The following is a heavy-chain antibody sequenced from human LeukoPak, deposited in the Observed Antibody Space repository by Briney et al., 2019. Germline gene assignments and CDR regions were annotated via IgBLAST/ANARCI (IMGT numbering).Heavy chain of an antibody. D-gene: IGHD1-26*01. CDR3: ARELLGSGNPGGYNWFDP. CDR1: GGSISSSSYY. J-gene: IGHJ5*02. CDR2: IYYSGST. Sequence: SETLSLTCTVSGGSISSSSYYWGWIRQPPGKGLEWIGSIYYSGSTYYNPSLKSRVTISVDTSKNQFSLKLSSVTAADTAVYYCARELLGSGNPGGYNWFDPWGQGTLVTVSS. V-gene: IGHV4-39*07.